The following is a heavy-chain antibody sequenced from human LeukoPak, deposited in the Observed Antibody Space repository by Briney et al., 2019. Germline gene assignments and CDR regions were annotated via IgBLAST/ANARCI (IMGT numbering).Heavy chain of an antibody. J-gene: IGHJ4*02. CDR3: AHRRNYYDSSVFDY. D-gene: IGHD3-22*01. Sequence: SGPTLVKPTQTLTLTCTLSGFSLSTRGVGVGWIRQPPGKALEWLALIYWDDDKRYSPSLKSSLTITKDTSKHQVVLTMTNMAPVDTATYYCAHRRNYYDSSVFDYWGQGTLVTVSS. V-gene: IGHV2-5*02. CDR2: IYWDDDK. CDR1: GFSLSTRGVG.